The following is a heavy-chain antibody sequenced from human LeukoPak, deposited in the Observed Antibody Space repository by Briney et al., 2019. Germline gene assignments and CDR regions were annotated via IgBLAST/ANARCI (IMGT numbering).Heavy chain of an antibody. D-gene: IGHD6-13*01. J-gene: IGHJ4*02. Sequence: SETLSLTCAVYGGSFSGYYWSWIRQPPGKGLEWIGEINHSGSTNYNPSLKSRVTISVDTSKNQFSLKLSSVTAADTAVYYCARGAAATYWGQGTLVTVSS. V-gene: IGHV4-34*01. CDR1: GGSFSGYY. CDR2: INHSGST. CDR3: ARGAAATY.